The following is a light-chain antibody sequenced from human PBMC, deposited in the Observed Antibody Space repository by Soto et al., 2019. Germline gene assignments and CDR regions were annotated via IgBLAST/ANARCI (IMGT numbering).Light chain of an antibody. V-gene: IGKV3-11*01. Sequence: EIVLTQSPATLSLSPGEGATLSCRASQTVSSSLAWYQQKPGQAPRLLIYEVSNRATGIPARFSGSGSGADFTLTSSSLEPGHFALYYCQQHINWPLTFXGGTKVDIK. CDR3: QQHINWPLT. CDR2: EVS. CDR1: QTVSSS. J-gene: IGKJ4*01.